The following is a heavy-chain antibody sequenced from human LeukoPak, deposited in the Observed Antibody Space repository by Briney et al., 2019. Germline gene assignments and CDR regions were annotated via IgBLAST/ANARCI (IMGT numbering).Heavy chain of an antibody. V-gene: IGHV3-53*01. J-gene: IGHJ4*02. CDR3: ASSKAVAGTGNFDY. CDR1: GFIVSNNY. D-gene: IGHD6-19*01. Sequence: GGSLRLSCAASGFIVSNNYMSWVRQAPGKGLEWVSVTYSGGSTYYADSVKGRFTISRDDSKNTMYLQMISLRADDTAVYYCASSKAVAGTGNFDYWGQGTLVTVSS. CDR2: TYSGGST.